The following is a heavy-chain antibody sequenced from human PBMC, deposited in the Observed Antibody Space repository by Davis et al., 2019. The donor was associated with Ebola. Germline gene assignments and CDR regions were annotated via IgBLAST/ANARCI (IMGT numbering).Heavy chain of an antibody. CDR1: GFTFSSYS. Sequence: GGSLRLSCAASGFTFSSYSMNWVRQAPGKGLEWVSSISSSSSYIYYADSVKGRFTISRDNAKNSLYLQMNSLRAEDTAVYYCAKSGGFDFWSGYYNWFDPWGQGTLVTVSS. CDR2: ISSSSSYI. V-gene: IGHV3-21*04. D-gene: IGHD3-3*01. J-gene: IGHJ5*02. CDR3: AKSGGFDFWSGYYNWFDP.